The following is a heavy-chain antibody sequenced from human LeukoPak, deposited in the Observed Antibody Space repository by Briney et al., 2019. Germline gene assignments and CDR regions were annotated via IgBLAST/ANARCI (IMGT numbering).Heavy chain of an antibody. D-gene: IGHD3-16*01. CDR3: ARGGTMITFGGARKYNWFDP. CDR2: INYSGST. CDR1: SESFSGYF. V-gene: IGHV4-34*01. Sequence: SETLSLTCAIYSESFSGYFWSWIRQPPGKGLEWIGEINYSGSTNYNPSLKSRVTISVDTSKNQFSLKLSSVTAADTAVYYCARGGTMITFGGARKYNWFDPWGQGTLVTVSS. J-gene: IGHJ5*02.